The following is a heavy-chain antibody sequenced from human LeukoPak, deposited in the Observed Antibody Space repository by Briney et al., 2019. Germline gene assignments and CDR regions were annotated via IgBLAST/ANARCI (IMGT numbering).Heavy chain of an antibody. J-gene: IGHJ6*03. D-gene: IGHD3-22*01. Sequence: SETLSLTCTVSGGSISSSSYYWGWIRQPPGKGLEWIGSIYYSGSTYYNPSLKSRVTISVDTSKNQFSLKLSSVTAADTAVYYCARDLGYYDSSGYYFDYYYYYMDVWGKGTTVTVSS. CDR2: IYYSGST. CDR3: ARDLGYYDSSGYYFDYYYYYMDV. CDR1: GGSISSSSYY. V-gene: IGHV4-39*07.